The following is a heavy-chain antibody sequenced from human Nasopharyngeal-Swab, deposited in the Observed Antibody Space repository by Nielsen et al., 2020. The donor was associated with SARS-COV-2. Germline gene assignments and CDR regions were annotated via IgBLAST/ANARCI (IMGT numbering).Heavy chain of an antibody. J-gene: IGHJ6*02. V-gene: IGHV3-9*01. D-gene: IGHD2-2*01. CDR1: GFTFDDYA. CDR3: AKDQGYCSSTSCYEYYYYGMDV. CDR2: ISWNSGSI. Sequence: GGSLRLSCAASGFTFDDYAMHWVRQAPGKGLEWVSGISWNSGSIGYADSVKGRFTISRDNAKNSLYLQMNSLRAKDTALYYCAKDQGYCSSTSCYEYYYYGMDVWGQGTTVTVSS.